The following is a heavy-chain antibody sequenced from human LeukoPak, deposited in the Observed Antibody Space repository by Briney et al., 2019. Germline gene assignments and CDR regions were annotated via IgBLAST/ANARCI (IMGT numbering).Heavy chain of an antibody. J-gene: IGHJ4*02. D-gene: IGHD6-6*01. V-gene: IGHV4-39*01. CDR3: ARGGKYSSSIGY. Sequence: PSETLSLTCTVSGGSISNSSYYWGWIRQPPGKGLEWIGSIYYSGSTYYNPSLKSRVTISVDTSKNQFSLKLSSATAADTAVYYCARGGKYSSSIGYWGQGTLVTVSS. CDR2: IYYSGST. CDR1: GGSISNSSYY.